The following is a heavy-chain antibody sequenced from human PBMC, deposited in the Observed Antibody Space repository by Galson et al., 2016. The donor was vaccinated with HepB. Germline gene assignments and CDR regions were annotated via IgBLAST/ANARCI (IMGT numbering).Heavy chain of an antibody. CDR3: ASYYGDYPSSAFDL. J-gene: IGHJ3*01. Sequence: SLRLSCAASGLTFSDHYLHWVRQAPGKGLEWVGRSRSRANSYTTKYAASVEGRFTISRDNSRNSLYLQMNNLKSEDTAVYYCASYYGDYPSSAFDLWGQGTMVTVSS. V-gene: IGHV3-72*01. CDR1: GLTFSDHY. CDR2: SRSRANSYTT. D-gene: IGHD4-17*01.